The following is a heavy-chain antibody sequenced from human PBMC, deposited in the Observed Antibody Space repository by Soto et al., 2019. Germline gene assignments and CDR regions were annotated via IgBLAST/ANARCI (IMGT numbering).Heavy chain of an antibody. CDR3: ARSTMIGVDDAFDI. J-gene: IGHJ3*02. CDR2: IFSNDEK. Sequence: QVTLKESGPVLVKPTETLTLTCTVSGFSLSNARMGVSWIRKPPGKALEWLAHIFSNDEKSYSTSLKSRLTVPKGTSKSQVVLTMTNMDTVDTATYYCARSTMIGVDDAFDIWGQGTMVTVS. V-gene: IGHV2-26*01. D-gene: IGHD3-22*01. CDR1: GFSLSNARMG.